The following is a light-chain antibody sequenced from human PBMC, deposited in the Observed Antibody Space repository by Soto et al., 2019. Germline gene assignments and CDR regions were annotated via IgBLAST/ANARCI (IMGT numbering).Light chain of an antibody. CDR2: AAS. CDR1: QGISSY. CDR3: QQLT. V-gene: IGKV1-9*01. Sequence: DIQLTQSPSFLSASVGDRVTITCRASQGISSYLAWYQQKPGKAPKLLIYAASTLQSGVPASFSGSGSGTEFTLTISSLQPEDFATYYCQQLTFGGGTKVEIK. J-gene: IGKJ4*01.